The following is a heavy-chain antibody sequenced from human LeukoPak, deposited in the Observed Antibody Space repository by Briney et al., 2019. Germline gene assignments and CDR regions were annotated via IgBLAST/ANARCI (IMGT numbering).Heavy chain of an antibody. CDR2: ISGSGRST. Sequence: PGGSLRLSCAASGFTFSSYAMTWIRQVPGKGLQWVSTISGSGRSTYYADSVKGRFTISRDNSRNTLYLQMNSLRAEDTAVYYCAKDGVRGALDAFDIWGQGTMVTVSS. D-gene: IGHD1-26*01. CDR1: GFTFSSYA. J-gene: IGHJ3*02. CDR3: AKDGVRGALDAFDI. V-gene: IGHV3-23*01.